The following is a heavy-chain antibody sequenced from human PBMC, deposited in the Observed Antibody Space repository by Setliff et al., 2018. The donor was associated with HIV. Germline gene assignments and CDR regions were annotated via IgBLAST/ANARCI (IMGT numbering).Heavy chain of an antibody. CDR2: INPSGGST. D-gene: IGHD6-19*01. CDR3: ARNTKAGTAIGYFQH. Sequence: ASVKVSCKASGYTFTSYYMHWVRQAPGQGLGWMGIINPSGGSTSYAQKFQGRVTMTRDTSTSTVYMELSSLRSEDTAVYYCARNTKAGTAIGYFQHWGQGTLVTVSS. J-gene: IGHJ1*01. V-gene: IGHV1-46*01. CDR1: GYTFTSYY.